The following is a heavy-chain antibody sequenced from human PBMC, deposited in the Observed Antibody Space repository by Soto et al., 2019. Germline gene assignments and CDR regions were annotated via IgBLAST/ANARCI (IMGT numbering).Heavy chain of an antibody. V-gene: IGHV4-59*01. Sequence: SETLSLTCTVSGGSISSYYWSWIRQPPGKGLEWIGYIYYSGSTNYNPSLKSRVTISVDTSKNQFSLKLSSVTAADTAVYYCARATLLRYCSGGSCYRRYYFDYWGQGTLVTVSS. CDR2: IYYSGST. J-gene: IGHJ4*02. D-gene: IGHD2-15*01. CDR3: ARATLLRYCSGGSCYRRYYFDY. CDR1: GGSISSYY.